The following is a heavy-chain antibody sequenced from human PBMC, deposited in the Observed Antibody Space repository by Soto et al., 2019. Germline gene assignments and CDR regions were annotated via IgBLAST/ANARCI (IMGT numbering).Heavy chain of an antibody. CDR3: ARDRESYCSSTSCYGLFY. Sequence: GSLRRSCAASGCTFSSYWMSWVRQAPGKGLEWVANIKQDGREKYYVDSVKGRFTISRDNAKNSLYLQMNSLRAEDTAVYYCARDRESYCSSTSCYGLFYWGKGTLVTVSS. J-gene: IGHJ4*02. V-gene: IGHV3-7*03. CDR1: GCTFSSYW. CDR2: IKQDGREK. D-gene: IGHD2-2*01.